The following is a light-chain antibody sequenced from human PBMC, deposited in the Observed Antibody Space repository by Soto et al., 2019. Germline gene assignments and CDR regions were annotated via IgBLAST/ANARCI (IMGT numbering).Light chain of an antibody. CDR2: DAS. CDR1: QSVSNSY. J-gene: IGKJ2*01. V-gene: IGKV3D-20*01. CDR3: QQYGSSPPYT. Sequence: EIVLTQSPATLSLSPGERATLSCGASQSVSNSYLAWYQQKPGLAPRLLIYDASSRATGIPDRFSGSGSGTDFTLTISRLEPEDFAVYYCQQYGSSPPYTLGQGPKLEIK.